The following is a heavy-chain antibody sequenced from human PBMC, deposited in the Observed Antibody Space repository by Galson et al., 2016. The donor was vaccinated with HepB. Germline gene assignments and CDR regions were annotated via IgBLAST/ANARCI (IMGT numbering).Heavy chain of an antibody. CDR1: DDSFSGHY. V-gene: IGHV4-34*01. CDR3: ARHGDARSSRWPPTRKFLESFRENPVVPTFDV. J-gene: IGHJ6*02. CDR2: INHSGRT. D-gene: IGHD2/OR15-2a*01. Sequence: SETLSLTCAVFDDSFSGHYWSWIRQPPGKGLEWIGEINHSGEINHSGRTNYSPSFKSRVTMSIDTSKKQFSLRLSSVTAADTAVYYCARHGDARSSRWPPTRKFLESFRENPVVPTFDVWGQGTTVTVS.